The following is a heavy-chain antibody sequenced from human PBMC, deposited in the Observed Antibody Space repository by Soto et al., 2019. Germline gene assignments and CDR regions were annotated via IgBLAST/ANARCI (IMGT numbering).Heavy chain of an antibody. J-gene: IGHJ5*02. D-gene: IGHD5-18*01. CDR3: AREVGSDTAMVTANWFDP. Sequence: ASAKVSCKASGYTFTGYYMHWVLQAPGQGLEWMGWINPNSGGTNYAQKFQGRATMTRDTSISTAYMELSRLRSDDTAVYYCAREVGSDTAMVTANWFDPWGQGTLVTVSS. CDR1: GYTFTGYY. V-gene: IGHV1-2*02. CDR2: INPNSGGT.